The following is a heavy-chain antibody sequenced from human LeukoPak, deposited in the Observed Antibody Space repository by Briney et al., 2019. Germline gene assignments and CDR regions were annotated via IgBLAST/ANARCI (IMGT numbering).Heavy chain of an antibody. CDR2: INPSDGST. CDR1: GYTFTGYY. V-gene: IGHV1-46*03. J-gene: IGHJ4*02. D-gene: IGHD2-15*01. CDR3: ASAVAYYTPFDY. Sequence: ASVKVSCKASGYTFTGYYMHWVRQAPGQGLEWMGIINPSDGSTSYAQKFQGRVTMTRDTSTSTVYMELSSLRSEDTAVYYCASAVAYYTPFDYWGQGTLVTVSS.